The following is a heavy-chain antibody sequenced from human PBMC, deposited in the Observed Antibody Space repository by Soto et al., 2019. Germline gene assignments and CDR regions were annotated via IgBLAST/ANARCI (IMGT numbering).Heavy chain of an antibody. V-gene: IGHV1-46*01. CDR2: INPSGGST. Sequence: SVKVSCKASGYTFTSYDMHWVRQAPGQGLEWMGIINPSGGSTGYAQKFQGRVTMTRDTSTSTVYMELSSLRSEDTAVYYCAREGMRSNWNFGYYYGMDVWGQGTTVSVSS. J-gene: IGHJ6*02. D-gene: IGHD1-7*01. CDR3: AREGMRSNWNFGYYYGMDV. CDR1: GYTFTSYD.